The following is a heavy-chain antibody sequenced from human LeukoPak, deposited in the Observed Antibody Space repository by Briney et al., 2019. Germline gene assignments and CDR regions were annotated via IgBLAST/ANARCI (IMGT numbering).Heavy chain of an antibody. V-gene: IGHV4-39*07. J-gene: IGHJ4*02. Sequence: SETLSLTCTVAGGSISSSSYYWGWIRQPPGKGLEWIGEINHSGSTNYNPSLKSRVTISVDTSNNQFSLKLSSVTAADTAVYYCARGASGQSKSDYWGQGTLVTVSS. CDR1: GGSISSSSYY. CDR2: INHSGST. CDR3: ARGASGQSKSDY.